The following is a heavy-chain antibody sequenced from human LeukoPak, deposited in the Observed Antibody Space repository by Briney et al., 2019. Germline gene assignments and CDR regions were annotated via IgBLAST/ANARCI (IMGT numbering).Heavy chain of an antibody. CDR2: IYSGGNT. CDR1: GFTVSSNY. Sequence: GGSLILSCAASGFTVSSNYMSWVRQAPGKGLEWVSIIYSGGNTYYADYLKGRFTIYRDNSRNAVYLQMYSLRAEDTAVYYCASLWGGNYWGQGTLVTVSS. D-gene: IGHD3-10*01. V-gene: IGHV3-53*01. CDR3: ASLWGGNY. J-gene: IGHJ4*02.